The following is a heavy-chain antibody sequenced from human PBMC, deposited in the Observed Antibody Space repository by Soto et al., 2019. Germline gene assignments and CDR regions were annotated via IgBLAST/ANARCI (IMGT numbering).Heavy chain of an antibody. V-gene: IGHV3-15*01. CDR1: GFTFSNAW. Sequence: EVQLVESGGGLVQPGGSLRLSCAASGFTFSNAWMSWVRQAPGKGLEWVGRIKSKTDGGTTDYAAPVKGRFTISRDDSKNTLYLQMNSLKTEDTAVYYCTTDPADDYGDGSYYYGMDVWGQGTTVTVSS. CDR3: TTDPADDYGDGSYYYGMDV. J-gene: IGHJ6*02. D-gene: IGHD4-17*01. CDR2: IKSKTDGGTT.